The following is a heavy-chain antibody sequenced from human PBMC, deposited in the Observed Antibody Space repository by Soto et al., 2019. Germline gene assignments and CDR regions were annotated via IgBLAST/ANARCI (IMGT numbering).Heavy chain of an antibody. D-gene: IGHD5-18*01. CDR3: ARDRGENTYGHWYFDL. CDR2: ISGYNGNT. J-gene: IGHJ2*01. V-gene: IGHV1-18*01. Sequence: QVQLVQSGAEVKKPGASVKVSCKASGYTFTNYGITWVRQAPGQGLEWMGWISGYNGNTKYAQKLQGRVTMTTDTSTSTAYMELRSLRSDDTAVYYCARDRGENTYGHWYFDLWGRGTLVTVPS. CDR1: GYTFTNYG.